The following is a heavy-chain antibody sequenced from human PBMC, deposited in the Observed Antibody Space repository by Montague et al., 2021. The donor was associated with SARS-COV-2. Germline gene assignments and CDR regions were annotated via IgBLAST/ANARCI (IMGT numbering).Heavy chain of an antibody. V-gene: IGHV4-61*08. J-gene: IGHJ5*02. CDR3: AREYFDSSGLVWIDP. CDR1: GDSVSSGAYY. Sequence: SETLSLTCTVSGDSVSSGAYYWSWIRQPPGKGLERIAYIYYSGNTYTKYNPSLESRVSISVDTSKNQFSLKLTSGSAADTAVYYCAREYFDSSGLVWIDPWAREPWSSSPQ. D-gene: IGHD3-22*01. CDR2: IYYSGNTYT.